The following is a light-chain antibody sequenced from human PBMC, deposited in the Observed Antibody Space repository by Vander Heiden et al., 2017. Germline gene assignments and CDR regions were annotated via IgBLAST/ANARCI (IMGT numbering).Light chain of an antibody. Sequence: EIVLTQSPATLSLSPGESATLSCRASQSVSSYLAWYQQKPGQAPRLLIYDASNRATGIPARFSGSESGTDFTLTISSLEPEDFAVYYCQQRSNWPPIFTFGPGTKVDIK. CDR3: QQRSNWPPIFT. CDR2: DAS. J-gene: IGKJ3*01. CDR1: QSVSSY. V-gene: IGKV3-11*01.